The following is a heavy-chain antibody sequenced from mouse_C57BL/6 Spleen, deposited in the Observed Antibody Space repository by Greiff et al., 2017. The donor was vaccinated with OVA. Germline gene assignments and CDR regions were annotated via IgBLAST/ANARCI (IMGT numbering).Heavy chain of an antibody. Sequence: EVQLVESGGGLVKPGGSLKLSCAASGFTFSDYGMHWVRQAPEKGLEWVAYISSGSSTIYYASTVTGRFTITRDNAKNTLFLQMTSLRSEDTAMYYGARGDYDGYFWFAYWGQGTLVTVSA. CDR3: ARGDYDGYFWFAY. V-gene: IGHV5-17*01. CDR2: ISSGSSTI. J-gene: IGHJ3*01. CDR1: GFTFSDYG. D-gene: IGHD2-3*01.